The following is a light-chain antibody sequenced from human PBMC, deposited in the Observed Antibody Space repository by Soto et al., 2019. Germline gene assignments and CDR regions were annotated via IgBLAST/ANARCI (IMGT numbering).Light chain of an antibody. CDR1: GSVRRSN. J-gene: IGKJ2*01. CDR3: QQYGTSPPYT. CDR2: GTS. Sequence: EIVLTQSPVTLSLSPGERATLSCRASGSVRRSNLAWYQQKTGQAPRLLIYGTSSRATGIPDRFSGSGSGTDFTLTISRLEPEDFAVYYCQQYGTSPPYTFGQGTKLEIK. V-gene: IGKV3-20*01.